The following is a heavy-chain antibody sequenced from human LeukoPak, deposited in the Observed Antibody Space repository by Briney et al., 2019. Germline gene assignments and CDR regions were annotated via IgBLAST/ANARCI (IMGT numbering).Heavy chain of an antibody. CDR1: GYTFTSHD. CDR2: MNPNSGNT. D-gene: IGHD3-3*01. V-gene: IGHV1-8*01. Sequence: ASVKVSCKASGYTFTSHDINWVRQATGRGLEWMGWMNPNSGNTGYAQKFQGRVTMTRNTSISTAYMELSSLRSEDTAVYYCARSPITYYDFWSGYYTRDPRYFDYWGQGTLVTVSS. CDR3: ARSPITYYDFWSGYYTRDPRYFDY. J-gene: IGHJ4*02.